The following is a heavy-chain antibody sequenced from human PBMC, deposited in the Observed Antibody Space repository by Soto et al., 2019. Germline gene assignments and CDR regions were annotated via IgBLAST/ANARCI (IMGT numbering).Heavy chain of an antibody. CDR1: GFTFSSYA. Sequence: GGSLRLSCSASGFTFSSYAMHWVRQAPGKGLEYVSAISSNGGSTYYADSVKGRFTISRDNSKNTLYLQMSSLRAEDTTVYYCVYYGSGTQHYWGQGTLVTVSS. J-gene: IGHJ4*02. D-gene: IGHD3-10*01. CDR2: ISSNGGST. V-gene: IGHV3-64D*08. CDR3: VYYGSGTQHY.